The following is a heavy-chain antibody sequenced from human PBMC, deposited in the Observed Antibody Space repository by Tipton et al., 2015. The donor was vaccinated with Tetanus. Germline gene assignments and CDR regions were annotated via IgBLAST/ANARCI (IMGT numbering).Heavy chain of an antibody. CDR2: IYPGDSDT. V-gene: IGHV5-51*01. CDR3: ARAHCSDGVCNFDF. J-gene: IGHJ4*02. Sequence: MQLVQSGGEVKKPGESLKISCKGSGYIFTNYWIGRVRQKPGKGLEWMGIIYPGDSDTRDSPSFQGQVTISVDKSINTAYLQWSSLKASDTSMFYCARAHCSDGVCNFDFWGQGALVTVAS. CDR1: GYIFTNYW. D-gene: IGHD2-15*01.